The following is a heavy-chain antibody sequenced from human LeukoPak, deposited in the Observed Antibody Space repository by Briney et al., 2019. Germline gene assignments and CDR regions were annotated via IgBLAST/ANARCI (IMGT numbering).Heavy chain of an antibody. J-gene: IGHJ4*02. CDR1: GGSISSSSYY. Sequence: SETLSLTCTVSGGSISSSSYYWGWIRQPPGKGLEWIGSIYYSGSTYYNPSLKSRVTISVDTSKNQFSLKLSSVTAADTAVYYCARDEEEWEFRNWGQGTLVTVSS. CDR3: ARDEEEWEFRN. D-gene: IGHD1-26*01. CDR2: IYYSGST. V-gene: IGHV4-39*07.